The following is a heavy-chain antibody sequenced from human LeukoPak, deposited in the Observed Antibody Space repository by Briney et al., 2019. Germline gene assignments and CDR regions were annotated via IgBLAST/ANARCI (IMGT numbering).Heavy chain of an antibody. Sequence: SETLSLTCTVSGGSINSGDYYWVWIRQPPGKGLEWIGSIYYSGSTSYNPSLKSRVTISVDTSKNQFSLKLSSVTAADTAVYYCARDCSSGCIDYWGQGTLVTVSS. CDR3: ARDCSSGCIDY. J-gene: IGHJ4*02. D-gene: IGHD6-19*01. CDR1: GGSINSGDYY. CDR2: IYYSGST. V-gene: IGHV4-39*07.